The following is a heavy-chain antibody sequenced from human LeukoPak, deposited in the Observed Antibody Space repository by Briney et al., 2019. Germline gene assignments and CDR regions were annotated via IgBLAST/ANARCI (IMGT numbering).Heavy chain of an antibody. V-gene: IGHV3-23*01. J-gene: IGHJ6*02. CDR3: TKDHDGMHA. CDR2: ISVSGSRA. CDR1: GFTFSSNA. Sequence: GGSLRLSCAASGFTFSSNAMSWVRQAPGKGLEWVSVISVSGSRAYYADFVKGRFTVSRDNSKNTVLLQMNSLRVEDTAVYYRTKDHDGMHAWGQGTTVTVSS.